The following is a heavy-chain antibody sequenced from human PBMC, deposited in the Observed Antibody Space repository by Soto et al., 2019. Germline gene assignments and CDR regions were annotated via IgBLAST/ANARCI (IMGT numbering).Heavy chain of an antibody. V-gene: IGHV5-51*01. CDR3: AGGGVRGVITRTRDYYGMDV. Sequence: GESLKISCKASGYSFPNYWIGWMRQMPGKGLEWMGIIYPGDSDTRYSPSFQGQVTISADKSISTAYLQWSSLKASDTAMYYCAGGGVRGVITRTRDYYGMDVWGQGTTVTVSS. D-gene: IGHD3-10*01. J-gene: IGHJ6*02. CDR1: GYSFPNYW. CDR2: IYPGDSDT.